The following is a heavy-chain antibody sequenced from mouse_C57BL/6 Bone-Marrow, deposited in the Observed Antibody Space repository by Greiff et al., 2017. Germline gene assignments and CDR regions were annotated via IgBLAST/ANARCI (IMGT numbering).Heavy chain of an antibody. CDR3: AITVVVPMDY. J-gene: IGHJ4*01. Sequence: VNVVESGPGLVQPSQSLSITCPVSGFPLPSYGVHWVRQSTGKGLEWLGVILSGRSTDYNAAFISRLSISKDNSKSQVFFKMNSLQADDTAIYYCAITVVVPMDYWGQGTSVTVSS. CDR1: GFPLPSYG. D-gene: IGHD1-1*01. V-gene: IGHV2-2*01. CDR2: ILSGRST.